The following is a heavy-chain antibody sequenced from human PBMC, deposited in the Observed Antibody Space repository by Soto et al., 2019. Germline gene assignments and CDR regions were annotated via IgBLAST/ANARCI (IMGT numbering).Heavy chain of an antibody. CDR3: ARRPGSMLSTQALDY. D-gene: IGHD2-8*01. Sequence: PGESLKISCAGSGYSFTSYWICWVRQMPGKGLEWMGIVYPGDSDTRYSPSFQGQVTISADKSISTAYLQWSSLRASDTDMYYCARRPGSMLSTQALDYWGQGTLVTVSS. V-gene: IGHV5-51*01. J-gene: IGHJ4*02. CDR2: VYPGDSDT. CDR1: GYSFTSYW.